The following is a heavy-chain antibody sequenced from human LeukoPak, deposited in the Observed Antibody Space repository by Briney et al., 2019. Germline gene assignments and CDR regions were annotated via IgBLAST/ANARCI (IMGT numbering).Heavy chain of an antibody. J-gene: IGHJ4*02. CDR2: IYHSGST. D-gene: IGHD3-22*01. CDR1: GYSISSGYY. V-gene: IGHV4-38-2*01. CDR3: ARNRRYYDSSGYYAVDY. Sequence: SETLSLTCAVSGYSISSGYYWGWIRQPPGKGLEWIGSIYHSGSTYYNPSLKSRVAISVDTSKNQFSLKLSSVTAADTAVYYCARNRRYYDSSGYYAVDYWGQGTLVTVSS.